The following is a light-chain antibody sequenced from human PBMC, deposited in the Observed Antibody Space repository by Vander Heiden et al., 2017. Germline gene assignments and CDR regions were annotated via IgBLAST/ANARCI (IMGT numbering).Light chain of an antibody. Sequence: DIVLTQSPDSLAVSLGERATINCKSSQSVLSSFNSKNHLAWFRQKPRQPPELLIYWASTRESGVPDRFSGSGSGTDFTLTISNMQAEDVAVYYCEQHSTKTFGQGTKVGIK. V-gene: IGKV4-1*01. CDR3: EQHSTKT. CDR2: WAS. J-gene: IGKJ1*01. CDR1: QSVLSSFNSKNH.